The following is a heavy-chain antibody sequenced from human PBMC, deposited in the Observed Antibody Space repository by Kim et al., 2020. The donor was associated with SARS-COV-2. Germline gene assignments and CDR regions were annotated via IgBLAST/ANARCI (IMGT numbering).Heavy chain of an antibody. J-gene: IGHJ5*02. CDR3: ARDRLEGNGGTRWFDP. CDR2: TYYRSKWYT. D-gene: IGHD1-1*01. V-gene: IGHV6-1*01. CDR1: GDSVSSNSAA. Sequence: SQTLSLTCAISGDSVSSNSAAWNWIRQSPSRGLEWLGRTYYRSKWYTDYALSLKSRITINADTSKNQFSLQLNSVTPEDTAVYYCARDRLEGNGGTRWFDPCGQGTLVTVS.